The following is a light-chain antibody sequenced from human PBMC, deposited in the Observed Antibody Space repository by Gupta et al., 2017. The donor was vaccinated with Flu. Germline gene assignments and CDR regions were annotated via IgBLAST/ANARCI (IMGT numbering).Light chain of an antibody. CDR3: QQRSYWPKT. J-gene: IGKJ1*01. CDR2: TES. V-gene: IGKV3-11*01. CDR1: QSVSGY. Sequence: EIVLTQSPVTLSLSPGERAILSCRASQSVSGYLVWYQQKPGQSPRLLMYTESNRATGIPARFSGSGSGTDFTLTISSREPEDFAVYYCQQRSYWPKTYGQGTKVEI.